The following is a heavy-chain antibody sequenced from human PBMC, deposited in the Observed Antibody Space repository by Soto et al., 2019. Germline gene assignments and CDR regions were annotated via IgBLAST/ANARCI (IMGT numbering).Heavy chain of an antibody. CDR1: GFTFSSYA. Sequence: EVQLLESGGGLVQPGGSLRLSCTASGFTFSSYAMSWVRQAPGKGLEWVSSITGGGDITNYADSVEGRFTISRDNSKNTLYLQMNSLRVEDTAVYYCAKARGITRSLWDYWGQGTLVTVSS. J-gene: IGHJ4*02. CDR3: AKARGITRSLWDY. D-gene: IGHD2-2*01. V-gene: IGHV3-23*01. CDR2: ITGGGDIT.